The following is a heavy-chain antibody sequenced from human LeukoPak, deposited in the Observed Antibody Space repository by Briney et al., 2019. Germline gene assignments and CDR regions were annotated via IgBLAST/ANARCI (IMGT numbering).Heavy chain of an antibody. CDR2: ISGSGGST. CDR1: GFTFSSYA. CDR3: ARGRTNRRVMVDYFDY. V-gene: IGHV3-23*01. D-gene: IGHD4/OR15-4a*01. Sequence: QSGGSLRLSCAASGFTFSSYAMSWVRQAPGKGLEWVSAISGSGGSTYYADSVKGRFTISRDNSKNTLYLQMNSLRAEDTAMYYCARGRTNRRVMVDYFDYWGQGTLVTVSS. J-gene: IGHJ4*02.